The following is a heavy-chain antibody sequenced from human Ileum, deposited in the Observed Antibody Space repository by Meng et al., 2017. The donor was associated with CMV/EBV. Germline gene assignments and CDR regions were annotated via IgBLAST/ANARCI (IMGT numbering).Heavy chain of an antibody. J-gene: IGHJ4*02. V-gene: IGHV3-11*01. CDR2: ITGSGDII. CDR3: ARGNYGFDY. D-gene: IGHD4-17*01. Sequence: LSHACAASGFPFGAYYMTWVRQAPRKGLEWVSYITGSGDIIYYADSVKGRFTISRDNAKSSLYLEINSLRAEDTAVYYCARGNYGFDYWGQGTLVTVSS. CDR1: GFPFGAYY.